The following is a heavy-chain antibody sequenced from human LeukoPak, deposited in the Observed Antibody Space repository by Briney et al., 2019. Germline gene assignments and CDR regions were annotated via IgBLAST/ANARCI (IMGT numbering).Heavy chain of an antibody. D-gene: IGHD1-26*01. CDR2: INHSGST. Sequence: SETLSLTCAVYGGSFSGYYWSWIRQPPGKGLEWIGEINHSGSTNYNPSLKSRVTISVDTSKNQFSLKLSSVTAADTAVYYCARAGIAKAPLRATPFAYWGQGTLVTVSS. V-gene: IGHV4-34*01. CDR3: ARAGIAKAPLRATPFAY. CDR1: GGSFSGYY. J-gene: IGHJ4*02.